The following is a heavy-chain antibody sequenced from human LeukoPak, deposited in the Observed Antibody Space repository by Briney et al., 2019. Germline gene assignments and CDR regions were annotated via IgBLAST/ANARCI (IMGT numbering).Heavy chain of an antibody. J-gene: IGHJ3*02. CDR1: GFTFSSYA. V-gene: IGHV3-23*01. D-gene: IGHD3-10*01. Sequence: GGSLRLSCAASGFTFSSYAMSWVRQAPGKGLEWVSAISGSGGSTYYADSVKGRFTISRDNSKNTLYLLMNSLRAEDTAVYYCAKDLFMAPGAFDIWGQGTMVTVSS. CDR2: ISGSGGST. CDR3: AKDLFMAPGAFDI.